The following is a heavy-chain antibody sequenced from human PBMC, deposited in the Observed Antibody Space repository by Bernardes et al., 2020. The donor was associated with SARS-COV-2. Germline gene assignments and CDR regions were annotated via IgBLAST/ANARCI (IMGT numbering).Heavy chain of an antibody. CDR1: GFTFSSYE. J-gene: IGHJ5*02. D-gene: IGHD6-13*01. V-gene: IGHV3-48*03. CDR3: AREVGSSSWYGHNNWFDP. Sequence: GGSLRLSCAASGFTFSSYEMNWVRQAPGKGLEWVSYISSSGSTIYYADSVKGRFTISRDNAKNSLYLQMNSLRAEDTAVYYCAREVGSSSWYGHNNWFDPWGQGTLVTVSS. CDR2: ISSSGSTI.